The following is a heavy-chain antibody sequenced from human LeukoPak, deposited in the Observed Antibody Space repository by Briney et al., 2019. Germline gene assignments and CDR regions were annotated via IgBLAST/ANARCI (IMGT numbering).Heavy chain of an antibody. Sequence: SETLSLTCTVSGGSITSGDYYWSWIRQHPGKGLEWIGYIHYSGSTNPNPSLKSRVTISVDTSKNQFSLKMSSVTAADTAVYYCARDGCSGASCYPGWFDPWGQGTLVTVSS. J-gene: IGHJ5*02. CDR2: IHYSGST. CDR1: GGSITSGDYY. D-gene: IGHD2-15*01. V-gene: IGHV4-31*03. CDR3: ARDGCSGASCYPGWFDP.